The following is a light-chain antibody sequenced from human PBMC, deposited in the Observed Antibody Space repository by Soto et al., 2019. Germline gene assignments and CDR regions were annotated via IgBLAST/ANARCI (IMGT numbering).Light chain of an antibody. V-gene: IGKV3-15*01. Sequence: EIVMTQSPDTMSGSPGERANLPCRASQVVSSNLAWYQQKPGQAHRLLIYGASTRATGIPDRFSGIVSGTEFTLTIRRLQSEDLALYDGQQSKNWPQITGGQGTRLELK. CDR2: GAS. CDR3: QQSKNWPQIT. J-gene: IGKJ5*01. CDR1: QVVSSN.